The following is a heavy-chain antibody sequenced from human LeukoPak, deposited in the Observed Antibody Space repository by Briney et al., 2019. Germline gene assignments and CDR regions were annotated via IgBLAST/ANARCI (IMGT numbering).Heavy chain of an antibody. J-gene: IGHJ4*02. V-gene: IGHV4-34*01. CDR2: INHSGST. CDR3: ARYASDISSWYYFDY. Sequence: SETLSLTCAVYGGSFSAYYWSWIRQPPGKGLEWIGEINHSGSTNYNPSLKSRVTISVDTSKNQFSLRLSSVTAADTAVYYCARYASDISSWYYFDYWGQGTLVTVSS. CDR1: GGSFSAYY. D-gene: IGHD6-13*01.